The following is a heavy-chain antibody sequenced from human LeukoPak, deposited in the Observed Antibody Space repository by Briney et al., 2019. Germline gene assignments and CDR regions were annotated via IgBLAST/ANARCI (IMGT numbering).Heavy chain of an antibody. CDR2: IHYSGST. CDR1: GGSISSYY. V-gene: IGHV4-59*01. Sequence: PSETLSLTCAVSGGSISSYYWSWIRQPPGRGLEWIGSIHYSGSTSYNSSLKSRVTISVDTSKNQFSLKLSSVTPADTAVYYCARQVYSSSWSYYFDYWGQGILDTVSS. CDR3: ARQVYSSSWSYYFDY. J-gene: IGHJ4*02. D-gene: IGHD6-13*01.